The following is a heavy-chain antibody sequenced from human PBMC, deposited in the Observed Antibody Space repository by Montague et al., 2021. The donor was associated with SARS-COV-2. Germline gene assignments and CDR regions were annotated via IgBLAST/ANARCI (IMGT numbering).Heavy chain of an antibody. CDR1: GGSISSSSYY. V-gene: IGHV4-39*01. J-gene: IGHJ2*01. Sequence: SETLSLTCTVSGGSISSSSYYWGWIRQPPGKGLEWIGGIYYSGSTYYXXXLKSRVTISVDTSKNQFSLKLSSVTAADTAVYYCAGRVVVPAAIGHWYFDLWGRGTLVTVSS. CDR3: AGRVVVPAAIGHWYFDL. CDR2: IYYSGST. D-gene: IGHD2-2*02.